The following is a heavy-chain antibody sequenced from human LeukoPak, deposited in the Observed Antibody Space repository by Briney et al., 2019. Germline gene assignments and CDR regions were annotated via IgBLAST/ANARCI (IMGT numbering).Heavy chain of an antibody. J-gene: IGHJ4*02. CDR2: IYHTGST. D-gene: IGHD4-17*01. Sequence: PSETLSLTCTVSGGSIRGYYWSWIRQPPGKGLEWIGYIYHTGSTNYNPTLKSRVTISVDTSKNQYSLKLDSVTAADTAVYYCATYLGSNVDYYFDSWGQGTLVTVSS. V-gene: IGHV4-59*13. CDR1: GGSIRGYY. CDR3: ATYLGSNVDYYFDS.